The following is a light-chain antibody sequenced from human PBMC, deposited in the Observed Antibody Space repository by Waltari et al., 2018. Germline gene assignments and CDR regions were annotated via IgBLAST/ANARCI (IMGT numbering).Light chain of an antibody. CDR3: QQYNTYSS. CDR2: KAS. CDR1: QSISNW. V-gene: IGKV1-5*03. Sequence: DIQMTQSPSSLSASLGYRVTITCRASQSISNWLAWYQQKPGKAPILLIYKASILKSGVPSRFSGSGSGTQFTLTISSLQPGDFATYYCQQYNTYSSFGQGTKLEIK. J-gene: IGKJ2*01.